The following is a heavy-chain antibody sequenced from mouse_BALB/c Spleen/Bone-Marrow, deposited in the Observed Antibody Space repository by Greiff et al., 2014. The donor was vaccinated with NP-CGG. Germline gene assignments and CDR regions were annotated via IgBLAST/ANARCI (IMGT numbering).Heavy chain of an antibody. V-gene: IGHV1S81*02. CDR3: ARDGNYRYAMDY. CDR1: GFTFTSYW. Sequence: HVQLQQSGDELVKPGASVKLSCMASGFTFTSYWIHWVKQRPGQGPEWIGEINPSNGRTNYNEKFKSKATLTEDKSSSTAYMQLSSLTSEDSAVYYCARDGNYRYAMDYWGQGTSVTVSS. D-gene: IGHD2-1*01. J-gene: IGHJ4*01. CDR2: INPSNGRT.